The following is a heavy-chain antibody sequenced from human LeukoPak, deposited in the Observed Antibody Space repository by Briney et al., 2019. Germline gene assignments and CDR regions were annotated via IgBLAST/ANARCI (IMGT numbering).Heavy chain of an antibody. CDR2: MNPNSGNT. V-gene: IGHV1-8*03. J-gene: IGHJ3*02. CDR3: ARAPSGSYFAFDI. Sequence: ASVKVSCKASGYTFTSYDINWVRQATGQGLEWMGWMNPNSGNTGCAQKFQGRVTITRNTSISTAYMELSSLRSEDTAVYYCARAPSGSYFAFDIWGQGTMVTVSS. D-gene: IGHD1-26*01. CDR1: GYTFTSYD.